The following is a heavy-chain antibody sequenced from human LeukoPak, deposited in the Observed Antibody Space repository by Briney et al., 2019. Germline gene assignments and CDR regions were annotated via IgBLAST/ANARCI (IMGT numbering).Heavy chain of an antibody. CDR1: GFTFSSYS. V-gene: IGHV3-21*06. CDR2: FSSSSRYI. Sequence: PGGSLRLSCAASGFTFSSYSMNWVRQAPGKGLEWVSYFSSSSRYIYYADSVKGRFTISRDIAKNSLYLQMNSLRAEDTAVYYCARYTKSSGWSYWGQGTLVTVSS. D-gene: IGHD6-19*01. J-gene: IGHJ4*02. CDR3: ARYTKSSGWSY.